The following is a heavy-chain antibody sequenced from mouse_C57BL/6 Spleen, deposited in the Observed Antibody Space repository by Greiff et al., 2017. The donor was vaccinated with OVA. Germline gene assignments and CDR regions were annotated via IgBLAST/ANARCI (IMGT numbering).Heavy chain of an antibody. V-gene: IGHV5-15*01. D-gene: IGHD1-1*01. J-gene: IGHJ3*01. CDR1: GFTFSDYG. CDR3: ARQDTTVPFAY. Sequence: EVMLVESGGGLVQPGGSLKLSCAASGFTFSDYGMAWVRQAPRKGPEWVAFISNLAYSIYYADTVTGRFTISRENAKNTLYLEMSSLRSEDTAMYYCARQDTTVPFAYWGQGTLVTVSA. CDR2: ISNLAYSI.